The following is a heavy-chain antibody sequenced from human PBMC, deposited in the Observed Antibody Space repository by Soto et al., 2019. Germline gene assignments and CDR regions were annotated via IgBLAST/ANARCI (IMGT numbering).Heavy chain of an antibody. CDR1: GYTFTSYS. CDR2: INAGNGNT. D-gene: IGHD6-13*01. Sequence: QVQLVQSGAEVKKPGASVKVSCKASGYTFTSYSMHWVRQAPGQRLEWMGWINAGNGNTKYSQKFQGRVTITRDTSASTAYMELSSLRSEDTAVYYCARDAYGSSWPIPLDYWGQGTLVTVSS. V-gene: IGHV1-3*01. J-gene: IGHJ4*02. CDR3: ARDAYGSSWPIPLDY.